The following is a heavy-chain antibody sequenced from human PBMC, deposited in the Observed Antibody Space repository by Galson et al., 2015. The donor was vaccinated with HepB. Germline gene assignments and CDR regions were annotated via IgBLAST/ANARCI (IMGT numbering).Heavy chain of an antibody. Sequence: SLRLSCAASGFTFSSYGMHWVRQAPGKGLEWVAVIWYDGSNKYYADSVKGRFTISRDNSKNTLYLQMNSLRAEDTAVYYCAKDTAGGSSWYRYWGQGTLVTVSS. CDR2: IWYDGSNK. D-gene: IGHD6-13*01. CDR1: GFTFSSYG. CDR3: AKDTAGGSSWYRY. J-gene: IGHJ4*02. V-gene: IGHV3-33*06.